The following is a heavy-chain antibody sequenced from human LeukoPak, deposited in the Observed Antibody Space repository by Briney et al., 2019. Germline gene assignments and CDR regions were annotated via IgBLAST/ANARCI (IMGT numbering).Heavy chain of an antibody. CDR2: ISGSGGTT. CDR3: AEDLDYTTYGYYFDY. CDR1: GFTFSNYV. D-gene: IGHD4-11*01. J-gene: IGHJ4*02. Sequence: GGSLRLSCVAAGFTFSNYVMSWVRQAPGKGLEWVSSISGSGGTTYYGDSVKGRFTISRDNSRNTLYLQMNSLRADDTAVYYCAEDLDYTTYGYYFDYWGQGTLVTVSS. V-gene: IGHV3-23*01.